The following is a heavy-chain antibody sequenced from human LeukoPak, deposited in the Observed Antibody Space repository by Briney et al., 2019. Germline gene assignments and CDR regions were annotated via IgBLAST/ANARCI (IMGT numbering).Heavy chain of an antibody. V-gene: IGHV4-34*01. J-gene: IGHJ5*02. CDR3: ARGPLTVTRGFDP. D-gene: IGHD4-17*01. CDR2: INHSGST. CDR1: GGSFSGYY. Sequence: SETLSLTCAVYGGSFSGYYWSWIRQPPGKGLEWIGEINHSGSTNYNPSLKSRVTISVDTSKNQFSLKLSSVTAADTAVYYCARGPLTVTRGFDPWGQGTLVTVSS.